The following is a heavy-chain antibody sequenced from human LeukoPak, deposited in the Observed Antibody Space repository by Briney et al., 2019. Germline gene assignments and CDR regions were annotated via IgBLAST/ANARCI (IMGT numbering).Heavy chain of an antibody. Sequence: GGSLRLSCAASGFSFNSYWMAWVRQAPGKGLEWVANIKEDGSEKNYVDSVKGRFTISRDNAKKSLHLQMNSLRAEDTAVYYCARVEYDYVWGSYRGAVDYWGQGTLVTVSS. J-gene: IGHJ4*02. V-gene: IGHV3-7*01. D-gene: IGHD3-16*02. CDR3: ARVEYDYVWGSYRGAVDY. CDR1: GFSFNSYW. CDR2: IKEDGSEK.